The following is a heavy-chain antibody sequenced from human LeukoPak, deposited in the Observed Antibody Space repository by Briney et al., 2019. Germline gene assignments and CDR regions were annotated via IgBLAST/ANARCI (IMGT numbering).Heavy chain of an antibody. V-gene: IGHV4-59*01. CDR1: GGSISTYY. D-gene: IGHD4-17*01. CDR3: ARSYGDYLNFDY. J-gene: IGHJ4*02. Sequence: TSETLSLTCSVSGGSISTYYWSWIRQPPGKGLEWIGYIYYSGSTNCNPSLKSRVTMSVDTSKNRFSLNLTSVTAADTAMYYCARSYGDYLNFDYWGQGILVTVSS. CDR2: IYYSGST.